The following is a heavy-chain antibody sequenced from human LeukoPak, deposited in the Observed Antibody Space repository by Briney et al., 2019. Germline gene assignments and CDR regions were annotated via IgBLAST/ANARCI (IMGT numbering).Heavy chain of an antibody. CDR1: GGSISSGSYY. J-gene: IGHJ1*01. CDR2: IYTSGST. D-gene: IGHD2-21*01. Sequence: SETLSLTCTVSGGSISSGSYYWSWIRQPAGKGLEWIGRIYTSGSTNHNPSLKSRVTISVDTFKNQFSLKLSSVTAADTAVYYCAREVYCGGDCHTPAEYFQHWGQGTLVTVSS. CDR3: AREVYCGGDCHTPAEYFQH. V-gene: IGHV4-61*02.